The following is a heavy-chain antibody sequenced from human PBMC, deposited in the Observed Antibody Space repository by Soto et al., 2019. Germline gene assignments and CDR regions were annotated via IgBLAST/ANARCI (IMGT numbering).Heavy chain of an antibody. Sequence: PGGPLRLSCAASGFTFSSYGMHWVRQAPGKGLEWVAFIWYDGSNKYYADSVKGRFTISRDNSKNTLYLQMNSLRAEDTAVYYCARDGFLDWDYASSGYYLDYWGQGTLVTDSS. V-gene: IGHV3-33*01. CDR2: IWYDGSNK. J-gene: IGHJ4*02. CDR1: GFTFSSYG. D-gene: IGHD3-22*01. CDR3: ARDGFLDWDYASSGYYLDY.